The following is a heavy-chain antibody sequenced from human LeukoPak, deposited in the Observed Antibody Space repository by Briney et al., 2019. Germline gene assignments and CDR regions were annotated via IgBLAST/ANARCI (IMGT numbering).Heavy chain of an antibody. V-gene: IGHV4-39*01. Sequence: PSETLSLTCTVSGGSISSGTYYWGWIRQPPGKGLEWIGSIYYSGSTYNNPSLKSRVTIFVDTSKNQFSLKLSSVTATDTAVYYCARTYGDYDDAFGVWGQGTMVTVSS. CDR2: IYYSGST. CDR1: GGSISSGTYY. J-gene: IGHJ3*01. D-gene: IGHD4-17*01. CDR3: ARTYGDYDDAFGV.